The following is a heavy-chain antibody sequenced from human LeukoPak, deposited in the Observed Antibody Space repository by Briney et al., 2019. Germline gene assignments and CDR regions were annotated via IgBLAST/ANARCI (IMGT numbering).Heavy chain of an antibody. Sequence: PSETLSLTCPVSGGSIGSGGYYWSWIRQHPGKGLERIGYIYYSGSTYYNPSLKSRVTISVDTPKNQFSLKLSSVTAADTAVYYCARALIVAHDGGYFDYWGQGTLVTVSS. CDR2: IYYSGST. CDR1: GGSIGSGGYY. CDR3: ARALIVAHDGGYFDY. J-gene: IGHJ4*02. D-gene: IGHD5-12*01. V-gene: IGHV4-31*03.